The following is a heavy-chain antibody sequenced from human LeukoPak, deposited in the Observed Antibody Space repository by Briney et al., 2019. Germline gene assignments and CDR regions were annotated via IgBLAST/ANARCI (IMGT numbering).Heavy chain of an antibody. V-gene: IGHV3-21*01. Sequence: GGSLRLSCAASGFTFSSYSMNWVRQAPGKGLEWVSSISSSSSYIYYADSVKGRFTISRDNAKNSLYLRMNSLRAEDTAVYYCARDKGEDGSGPFDPWGQGTLVTVSS. CDR1: GFTFSSYS. CDR3: ARDKGEDGSGPFDP. J-gene: IGHJ5*02. CDR2: ISSSSSYI. D-gene: IGHD6-19*01.